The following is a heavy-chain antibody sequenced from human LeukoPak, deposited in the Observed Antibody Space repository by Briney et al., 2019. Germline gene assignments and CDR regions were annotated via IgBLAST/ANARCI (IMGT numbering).Heavy chain of an antibody. Sequence: ASVKVSCTASGYTFTGYYMHWVRQAPGQGLEWMGWINPNSGGTNYAQKFQGRVTMTRDTSISTAYMELSRLRSDDTAVYYCARFTYGSGETYYYGMDVWGQGTTVTVSS. CDR3: ARFTYGSGETYYYGMDV. J-gene: IGHJ6*02. V-gene: IGHV1-2*02. CDR2: INPNSGGT. D-gene: IGHD3-10*01. CDR1: GYTFTGYY.